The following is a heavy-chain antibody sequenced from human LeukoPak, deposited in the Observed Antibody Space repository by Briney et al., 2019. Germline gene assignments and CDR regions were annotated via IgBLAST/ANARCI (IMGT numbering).Heavy chain of an antibody. Sequence: ASVKVSCKASGYTFTSYGISWVRQAPGQGLEWMGWISAYNGNTNYAQKLQGRVTMTTDTSTSTAYMELRSLRSDDTAVYYCARDPRRYSSSGYHFDYWGQGTLVTVSS. CDR1: GYTFTSYG. D-gene: IGHD6-6*01. CDR3: ARDPRRYSSSGYHFDY. CDR2: ISAYNGNT. J-gene: IGHJ4*02. V-gene: IGHV1-18*01.